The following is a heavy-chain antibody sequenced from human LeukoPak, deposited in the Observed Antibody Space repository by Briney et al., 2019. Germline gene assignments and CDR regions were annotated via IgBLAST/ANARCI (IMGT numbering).Heavy chain of an antibody. CDR3: ARGERSGSMDV. J-gene: IGHJ6*02. Sequence: PGGSLRLSCAASGLTFSSYAMHWVRQAPGKGLEWVAVISYDGSNKYYADSVKGRFTISRDNSKNALYLQMNSLRAEDTAVYYCARGERSGSMDVWGQGTTVTVSS. CDR1: GLTFSSYA. D-gene: IGHD5-24*01. V-gene: IGHV3-30*04. CDR2: ISYDGSNK.